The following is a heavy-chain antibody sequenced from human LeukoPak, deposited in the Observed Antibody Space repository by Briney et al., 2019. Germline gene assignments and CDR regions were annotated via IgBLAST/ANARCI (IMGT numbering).Heavy chain of an antibody. CDR2: ISSSSSTI. V-gene: IGHV3-48*01. CDR1: GFTFSSYA. D-gene: IGHD6-13*01. Sequence: GGSLRLSCAASGFTFSSYAMSWVRQAPGKGLEWVSYISSSSSTIYYADSVKGRFTISRDNAKNSLYLQMNSLRAEDTAVYYCARDGMAAAVDYWGQGTLVTVSS. CDR3: ARDGMAAAVDY. J-gene: IGHJ4*02.